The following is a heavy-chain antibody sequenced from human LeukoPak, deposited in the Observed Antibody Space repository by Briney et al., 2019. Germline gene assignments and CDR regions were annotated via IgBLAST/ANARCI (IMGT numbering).Heavy chain of an antibody. CDR1: GDSVNSGAYY. J-gene: IGHJ4*02. V-gene: IGHV4-61*02. CDR2: IYTSGST. Sequence: SQTLSLTCTVSGDSVNSGAYYWSWIRQPAGKGLEWIGRIYTSGSTNYNPSLKSRVTMSVDTSKNQFSLKLSSVTAADTAVYYCARDRGGWFGELLFDYWGQGTLVTVSS. CDR3: ARDRGGWFGELLFDY. D-gene: IGHD3-10*01.